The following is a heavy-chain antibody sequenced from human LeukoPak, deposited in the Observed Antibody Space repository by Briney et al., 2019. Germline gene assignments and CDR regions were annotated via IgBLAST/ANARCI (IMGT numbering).Heavy chain of an antibody. D-gene: IGHD6-13*01. CDR1: GGTFSSYA. CDR3: ARGPGAAADNP. V-gene: IGHV1-69*04. J-gene: IGHJ5*02. Sequence: SVKVSCKASGGTFSSYAISWVRQAPGQGLEWMGRIIPIFGIANYAQKFQGRVTITADKSTSTAYMELSSLRSEDTAVYCCARGPGAAADNPWGQGTLVTVSS. CDR2: IIPIFGIA.